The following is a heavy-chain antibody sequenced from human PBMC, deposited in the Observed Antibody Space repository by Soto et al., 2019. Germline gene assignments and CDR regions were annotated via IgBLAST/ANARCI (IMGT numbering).Heavy chain of an antibody. CDR3: AKRASRVARSSSDY. CDR1: GFTFSSCA. Sequence: RRLSCAASGFTFSSCAMSWVRQAPGKGLEWVSAISGSGGSTYYADSVKGRFTISRDNSKNTLYLQMNSLRAEDTAVYYCAKRASRVARSSSDYWGQGTLVTVSS. J-gene: IGHJ4*02. D-gene: IGHD6-13*01. CDR2: ISGSGGST. V-gene: IGHV3-23*01.